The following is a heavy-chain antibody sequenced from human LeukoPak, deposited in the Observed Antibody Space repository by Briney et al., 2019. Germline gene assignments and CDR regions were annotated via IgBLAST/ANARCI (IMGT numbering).Heavy chain of an antibody. D-gene: IGHD6-19*01. V-gene: IGHV4-59*08. J-gene: IGHJ4*02. CDR3: ARGTFVYSSGWYGGFYFDY. Sequence: SETLSLTCTVSGGSISSYYWSWIRQPPGKGLEWIGYIYYSGSTNYNPSLKSRVTIPVDTSKNQFSLKLSSVTAADTAVYYCARGTFVYSSGWYGGFYFDYWGQGTLVTVSS. CDR2: IYYSGST. CDR1: GGSISSYY.